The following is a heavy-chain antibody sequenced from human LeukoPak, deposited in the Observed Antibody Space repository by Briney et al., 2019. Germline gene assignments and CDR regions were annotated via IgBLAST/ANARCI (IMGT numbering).Heavy chain of an antibody. CDR1: GYTLTELS. J-gene: IGHJ6*02. CDR2: FDPEDGET. D-gene: IGHD3-10*01. Sequence: GASVKVSCKVSGYTLTELSMHWVRQAPGKGLEWMGGFDPEDGETIYAQKFQGRVTMTEDTSTDTAYMELSSLRSEDTAVYYCATGYYGSGSYFYYYYSMDVWGQGTTVTVSS. V-gene: IGHV1-24*01. CDR3: ATGYYGSGSYFYYYYSMDV.